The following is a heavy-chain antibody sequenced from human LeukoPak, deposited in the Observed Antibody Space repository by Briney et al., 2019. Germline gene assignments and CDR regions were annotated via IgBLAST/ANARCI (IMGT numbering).Heavy chain of an antibody. J-gene: IGHJ5*02. V-gene: IGHV3-9*03. CDR1: GFTFGDYA. CDR2: ISWNSGSI. Sequence: GGSLRLSCAASGFTFGDYAMHWVRQAPGKGLEWVSGISWNSGSIGYADSVKGRFTISRDNAKNSLYLQMNSLRAEDMALYYCAKGNSSGWFTNWFDPWGQGTLVTVSS. CDR3: AKGNSSGWFTNWFDP. D-gene: IGHD6-19*01.